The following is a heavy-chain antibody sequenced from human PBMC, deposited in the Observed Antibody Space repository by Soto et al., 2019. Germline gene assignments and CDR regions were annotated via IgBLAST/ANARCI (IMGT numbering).Heavy chain of an antibody. D-gene: IGHD3-3*01. Sequence: LRLSCAASGFTFSIYGIHWVRQAPGKGLEWVAVISYDGSNKYYADSVKGRFTISRDNSKNTLYLQMNSLRAEDTAVYYCAKDVWIFGVVAGYFDYWGQGTLVTVSS. CDR3: AKDVWIFGVVAGYFDY. CDR2: ISYDGSNK. CDR1: GFTFSIYG. J-gene: IGHJ4*02. V-gene: IGHV3-30*18.